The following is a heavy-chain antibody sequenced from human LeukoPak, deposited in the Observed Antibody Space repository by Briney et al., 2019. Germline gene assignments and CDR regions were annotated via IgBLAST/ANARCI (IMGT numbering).Heavy chain of an antibody. CDR3: AKELYPYYYDSSGYLDYFDY. CDR2: ISGSGGST. Sequence: GGSLRLSCAASGFTFSSYAMSWVRQAPGKGLEWVSAISGSGGSTYYADSVKGRFTISRDNSKNTLYLQMNSLRAEDTAVYYCAKELYPYYYDSSGYLDYFDYWGQGTLVTVSS. V-gene: IGHV3-23*01. CDR1: GFTFSSYA. J-gene: IGHJ4*02. D-gene: IGHD3-22*01.